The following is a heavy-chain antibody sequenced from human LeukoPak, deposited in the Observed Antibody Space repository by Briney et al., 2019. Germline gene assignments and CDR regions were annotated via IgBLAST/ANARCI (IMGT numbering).Heavy chain of an antibody. D-gene: IGHD6-13*01. CDR3: ARGWWQQLGFNWFAP. CDR2: IYPDDSTT. CDR1: GYSFTRYW. V-gene: IGHV5-51*01. Sequence: AGESLKISCKGSGYSFTRYWIGWVRQMPGKGLEWMGIIYPDDSTTTYSPSFQGQVTISADKSISTAYLQWGSLRPSDTAMYYCARGWWQQLGFNWFAPWGQGTLVTVSS. J-gene: IGHJ5*02.